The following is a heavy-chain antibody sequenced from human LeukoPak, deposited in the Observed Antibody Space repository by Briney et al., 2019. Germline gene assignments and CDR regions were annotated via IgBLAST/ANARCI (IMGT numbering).Heavy chain of an antibody. CDR2: IRYDGSNK. CDR3: AKAQSEGYDFCFDY. J-gene: IGHJ4*02. Sequence: GGSLRLSCAASGFTFSSYGMHWVRQAPGKGLEWVAFIRYDGSNKYYADSVKGRFTISRDNSKNTLYLQMNSLRAEDTAVYYCAKAQSEGYDFCFDYWGQGTLVTVSS. V-gene: IGHV3-30*02. CDR1: GFTFSSYG. D-gene: IGHD3-3*01.